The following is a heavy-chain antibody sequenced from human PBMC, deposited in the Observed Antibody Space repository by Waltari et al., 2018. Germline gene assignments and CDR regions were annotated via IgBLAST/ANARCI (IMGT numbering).Heavy chain of an antibody. D-gene: IGHD3-10*01. CDR1: GYNFSNYW. V-gene: IGHV5-51*01. Sequence: EVQLVQSGAEMKKPGESLKISCPGSGYNFSNYWIGWVRQMPGKGLEWMGIFYPGNSDRIYSPSFQGRVAISADTSTNIASLYWSSLKTSDTAIYYCARGDGANWGQGTLVTVSS. CDR2: FYPGNSDR. CDR3: ARGDGAN. J-gene: IGHJ4*02.